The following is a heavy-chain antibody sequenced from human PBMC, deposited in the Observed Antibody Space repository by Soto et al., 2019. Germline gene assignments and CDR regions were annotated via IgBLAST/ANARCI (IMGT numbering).Heavy chain of an antibody. CDR1: GYTFTSYD. J-gene: IGHJ5*02. Sequence: QVQLVQSGAEVKKPGASVKVSCKASGYTFTSYDINWVRQATGQGLEWMGWMNPNSGNTGYAQKFQGRVTMTRNTSISTAYMELSSLRSEDTAVYYWARAGNYYGSGSYLSSIDPWGQGTLVTVSS. CDR3: ARAGNYYGSGSYLSSIDP. CDR2: MNPNSGNT. V-gene: IGHV1-8*01. D-gene: IGHD3-10*01.